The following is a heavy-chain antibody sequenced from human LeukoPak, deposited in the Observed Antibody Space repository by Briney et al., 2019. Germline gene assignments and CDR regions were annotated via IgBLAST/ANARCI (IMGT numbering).Heavy chain of an antibody. V-gene: IGHV3-11*01. Sequence: GGSLRLSCAASDFTLSDYYMTWIRQAPGKGLEWLSYISNSGSDIYSADSVNGRFTISRDNAKNSLYLQMNSLRAEDTAVYYCARSYRATAGIVDVWGQGTTVTVSS. CDR1: DFTLSDYY. CDR2: ISNSGSDI. J-gene: IGHJ6*02. CDR3: ARSYRATAGIVDV. D-gene: IGHD6-13*01.